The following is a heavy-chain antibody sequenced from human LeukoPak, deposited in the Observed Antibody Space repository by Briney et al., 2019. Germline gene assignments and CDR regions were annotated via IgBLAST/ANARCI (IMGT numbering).Heavy chain of an antibody. CDR3: ARVNAGGIAVAANIGYYFDC. J-gene: IGHJ4*02. Sequence: SVKVSCKASGGTFSSYGISWVRQAPGQGLEWMGGIIPIFGTANYAQKFQGRVTITADESTSTAYMELSSLRSEDTAVYYCARVNAGGIAVAANIGYYFDCWGQGTLVTVSS. CDR2: IIPIFGTA. D-gene: IGHD6-19*01. V-gene: IGHV1-69*13. CDR1: GGTFSSYG.